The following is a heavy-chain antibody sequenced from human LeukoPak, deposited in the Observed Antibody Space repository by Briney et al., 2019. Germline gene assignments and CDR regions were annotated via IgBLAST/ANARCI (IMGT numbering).Heavy chain of an antibody. CDR1: GGSISSYY. CDR2: IYYSGST. J-gene: IGHJ4*02. D-gene: IGHD6-19*01. Sequence: SETLSLTCTVSGGSISSYYWSWIRQPPGKGLEWIGYIYYSGSTNYNPSLKSRVTISVDTSKNQFSLKLSSVTAADTAVYYCASGAVAGDLDYWGQGTLVTVSS. CDR3: ASGAVAGDLDY. V-gene: IGHV4-59*01.